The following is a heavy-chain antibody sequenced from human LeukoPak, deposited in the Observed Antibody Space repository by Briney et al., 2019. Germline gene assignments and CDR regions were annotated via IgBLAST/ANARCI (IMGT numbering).Heavy chain of an antibody. V-gene: IGHV4-30-4*01. CDR2: IYYSGST. CDR1: GGSISSGDYY. J-gene: IGHJ6*02. D-gene: IGHD2-21*02. CDR3: AIGGGDWTPWGMDV. Sequence: PSETLSLTCTVSGGSISSGDYYWSWIRQPPGKGLEWLGYIYYSGSTYYNPSLKSRVTISVDTSKNQFSLKLSSVTAADTAVYYCAIGGGDWTPWGMDVWGQGTTVTVSS.